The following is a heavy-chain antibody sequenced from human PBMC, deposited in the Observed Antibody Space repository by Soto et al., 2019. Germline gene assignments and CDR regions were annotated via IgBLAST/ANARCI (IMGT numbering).Heavy chain of an antibody. D-gene: IGHD1-26*01. Sequence: EVQLLESGGGLVQPGGSLRLSCAASGFTFATFAMSWVRQAPGKGLEWVSAISTNGGSTYYADSVKGRFTIARDNPKSALDLHMGSLRAEATALYDCAIRDQGELVHGGDCWGQGTLVTVS. CDR3: AIRDQGELVHGGDC. J-gene: IGHJ1*01. V-gene: IGHV3-23*01. CDR2: ISTNGGST. CDR1: GFTFATFA.